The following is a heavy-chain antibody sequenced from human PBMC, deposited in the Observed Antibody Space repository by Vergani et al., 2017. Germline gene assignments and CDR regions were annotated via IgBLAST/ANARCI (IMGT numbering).Heavy chain of an antibody. Sequence: QVQLVQSGAEVKKPGASVKVSCKASGYTFTSYYMHWVRQAPGQGLEWMGIINPSGGSTSYAQKFQGRVTRTRDTSTSTVYMELSSLRSEDTAVYYCARVEIRFGEWLTRGMDVWGQGTTVTVSS. CDR2: INPSGGST. CDR1: GYTFTSYY. D-gene: IGHD3-10*01. CDR3: ARVEIRFGEWLTRGMDV. J-gene: IGHJ6*02. V-gene: IGHV1-46*01.